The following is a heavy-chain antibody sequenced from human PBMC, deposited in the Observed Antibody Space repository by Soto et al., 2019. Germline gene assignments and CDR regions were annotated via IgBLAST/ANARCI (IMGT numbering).Heavy chain of an antibody. V-gene: IGHV1-8*02. J-gene: IGHJ3*02. CDR1: GYTFTSYD. CDR2: MNPNSGNT. CDR3: ARGRVKRLVMGAFDI. Sequence: ASVKASCKASGYTFTSYDITWVRQAPGQGLEWMGWMNPNSGNTGYAQKFQGRVTMTRNTSISTAYMELSSLRSEDTDVYYCARGRVKRLVMGAFDIWGQGTMVTV. D-gene: IGHD3-9*01.